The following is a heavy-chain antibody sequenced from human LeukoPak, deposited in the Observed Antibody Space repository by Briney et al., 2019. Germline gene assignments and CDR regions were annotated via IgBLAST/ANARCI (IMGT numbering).Heavy chain of an antibody. CDR1: GGSMTHHY. CDR2: IHYSGDT. V-gene: IGHV4-59*11. CDR3: ARVHIVVVTAILEDAFDI. J-gene: IGHJ3*02. Sequence: PSETLSLTCTVSGGSMTHHYWSWIRQPPGKGLEWIAYIHYSGDTSYNPSLTSRATISVDTSKNQFSLKLSSVTAADTAVYYCARVHIVVVTAILEDAFDIWGQGTMVTVSS. D-gene: IGHD2-21*02.